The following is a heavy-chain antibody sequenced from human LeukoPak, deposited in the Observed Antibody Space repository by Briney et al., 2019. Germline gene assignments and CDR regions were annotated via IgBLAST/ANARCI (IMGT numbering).Heavy chain of an antibody. D-gene: IGHD1-1*01. CDR2: ISSSSSSYI. CDR1: GFTFSSYS. Sequence: GGSLRLSCAASGFTFSSYSMDWVRQAPGKGLEWVSSISSSSSSYIYCADSVKGRFTISRDNAKNSLYLQMNSLRAEDTAVYYCARASTIGTSFDYWGQGTLVTVSS. V-gene: IGHV3-21*01. J-gene: IGHJ4*02. CDR3: ARASTIGTSFDY.